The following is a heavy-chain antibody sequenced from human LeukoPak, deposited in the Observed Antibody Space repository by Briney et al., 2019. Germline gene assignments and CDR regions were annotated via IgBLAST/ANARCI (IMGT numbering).Heavy chain of an antibody. CDR1: GFTFSTYA. CDR3: ARDRTHYGSGSNYQPNSHYGMDV. CDR2: ISHDGSNN. V-gene: IGHV3-30-3*01. Sequence: SGGSLRLSCAASGFTFSTYAMHWVRQATGKGLDWVVLISHDGSNNYYADSVKGRFTISRDNSKNTPYLQMNSLRAEDTAIYYCARDRTHYGSGSNYQPNSHYGMDVWGQGTTVTVSS. J-gene: IGHJ6*02. D-gene: IGHD3-10*01.